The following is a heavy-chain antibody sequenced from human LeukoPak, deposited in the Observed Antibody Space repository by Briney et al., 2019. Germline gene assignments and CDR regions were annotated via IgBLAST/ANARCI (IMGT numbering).Heavy chain of an antibody. CDR1: GGSLSSGSYY. Sequence: SQTLSLTCTVSGGSLSSGSYYWGWIRQPAGKGLEWIGRIYTSGSTNYNPSLKSRVTISVDTSKNQFSLKLSSVTAADTAVYYCARAEYYYDSSGYRDWFDPWGQGTLVTVSS. J-gene: IGHJ5*02. CDR3: ARAEYYYDSSGYRDWFDP. CDR2: IYTSGST. V-gene: IGHV4-61*02. D-gene: IGHD3-22*01.